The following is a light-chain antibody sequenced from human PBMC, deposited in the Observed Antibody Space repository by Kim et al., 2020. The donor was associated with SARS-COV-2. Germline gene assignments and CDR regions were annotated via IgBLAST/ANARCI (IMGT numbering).Light chain of an antibody. CDR3: QQYDNLPMYT. J-gene: IGKJ2*01. CDR1: QDISNY. CDR2: DAS. V-gene: IGKV1-33*01. Sequence: AAVGDRVTITCQASQDISNYLNWYQQKPGKAPKLLIYDASNLETGVPSRFSGSGSGTDFTFTISSLQPEDIATYYCQQYDNLPMYTFGQGTKLEI.